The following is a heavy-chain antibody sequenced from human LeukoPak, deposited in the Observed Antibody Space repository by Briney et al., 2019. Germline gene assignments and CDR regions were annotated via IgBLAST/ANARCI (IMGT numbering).Heavy chain of an antibody. CDR2: ISYSGT. D-gene: IGHD1-26*01. V-gene: IGHV4-39*01. CDR3: ARRTSSPVGAIDY. J-gene: IGHJ4*02. Sequence: SATLSLTCIVSGGSISISDYYWGWIRQPPGKGLEWIGSISYSGTYYNPSLKSRLTISVDTPKNQFSLTLTSVAAADTAVYYCARRTSSPVGAIDYWGQGTLVTVSS. CDR1: GGSISISDYY.